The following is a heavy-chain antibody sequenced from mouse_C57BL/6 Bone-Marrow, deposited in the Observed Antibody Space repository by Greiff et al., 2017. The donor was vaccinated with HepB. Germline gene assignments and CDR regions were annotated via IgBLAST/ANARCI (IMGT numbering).Heavy chain of an antibody. CDR2: IYPGDGDT. CDR3: AIRYQFAY. CDR1: GYAFSSSW. D-gene: IGHD1-1*01. Sequence: LQESGPELVKPGASVKISCKASGYAFSSSWMNWVRQRPGKGLEWIGRIYPGDGDTNYNGKFKGKATLTADKSSSTAYMQLSSLTSEDSAVYFCAIRYQFAYWGQGTLVTVSA. J-gene: IGHJ3*01. V-gene: IGHV1-82*01.